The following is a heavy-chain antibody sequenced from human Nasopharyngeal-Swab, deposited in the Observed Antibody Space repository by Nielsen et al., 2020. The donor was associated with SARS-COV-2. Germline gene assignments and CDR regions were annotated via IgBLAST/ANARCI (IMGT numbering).Heavy chain of an antibody. CDR3: ARDRFTMVRGAFDP. CDR1: GFTFSSYS. Sequence: GESLKISCAASGFTFSSYSMNWARQAPGKGLEWVSSISSSSSYIYYADSVKGRFTISRDNAKNSLYLQMNSLRAEDTAVYYCARDRFTMVRGAFDPWGQGTLVTVSS. CDR2: ISSSSSYI. J-gene: IGHJ5*02. V-gene: IGHV3-21*01. D-gene: IGHD3-10*01.